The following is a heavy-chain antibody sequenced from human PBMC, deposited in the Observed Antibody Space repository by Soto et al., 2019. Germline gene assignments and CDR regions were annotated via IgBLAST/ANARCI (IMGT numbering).Heavy chain of an antibody. CDR2: VHYSGTI. J-gene: IGHJ4*02. CDR3: VRGADRYKCGF. V-gene: IGHV4-31*03. CDR1: GDSSINGIYY. D-gene: IGHD2-21*02. Sequence: QVQVQESGPGLVKPSQTLSLTCTVSGDSSINGIYYWTWIRQHPGKGLEWMGHVHYSGTIYYKPSLRSRVTMSVDTSKNQVSLELSSVTVADTAVYYCVRGADRYKCGFWGQGTLVTVSS.